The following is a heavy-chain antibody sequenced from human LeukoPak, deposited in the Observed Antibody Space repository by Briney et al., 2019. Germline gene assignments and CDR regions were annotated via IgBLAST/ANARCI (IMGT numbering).Heavy chain of an antibody. Sequence: SETLSLTCAVSGYSISSGYYWGWIRQPPGKGLEWIGSIYHSGSTYYNPSLKSRVTISVDTSKNQFSLKLSSVTAADTAVYYCARDGRYCTNGVCYRSFDYWGRGTLVTVSS. J-gene: IGHJ4*02. CDR2: IYHSGST. CDR1: GYSISSGYY. CDR3: ARDGRYCTNGVCYRSFDY. D-gene: IGHD2-8*01. V-gene: IGHV4-38-2*02.